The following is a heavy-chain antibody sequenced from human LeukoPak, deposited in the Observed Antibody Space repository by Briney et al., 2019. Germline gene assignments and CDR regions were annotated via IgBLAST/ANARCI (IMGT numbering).Heavy chain of an antibody. CDR3: ARHRPGERRFDP. CDR2: VYYSGTT. Sequence: SETLSLTCTVSGGSISNSSYFWGWIRQPPGKGLEWIGSVYYSGTTYYNPSLKRRATISVETPKNQISLKLSSVTAADTAVYFCARHRPGERRFDPWGQGALVTVSS. V-gene: IGHV4-39*01. D-gene: IGHD3-16*01. J-gene: IGHJ5*02. CDR1: GGSISNSSYF.